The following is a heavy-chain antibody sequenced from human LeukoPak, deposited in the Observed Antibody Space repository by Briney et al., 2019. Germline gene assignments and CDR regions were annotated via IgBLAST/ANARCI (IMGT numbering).Heavy chain of an antibody. J-gene: IGHJ3*02. V-gene: IGHV4-59*01. CDR3: AREVAALVSRAFDT. Sequence: SETLSLTCTVSGGPISSYSWAWIRQPPGKERGGMGYIYYSGSTNYNPSLKSRVTISVDTSKNQFSLKLSSVTAADTAVYYCAREVAALVSRAFDTWGQGTMVTVSS. CDR1: GGPISSYS. D-gene: IGHD6-13*01. CDR2: IYYSGST.